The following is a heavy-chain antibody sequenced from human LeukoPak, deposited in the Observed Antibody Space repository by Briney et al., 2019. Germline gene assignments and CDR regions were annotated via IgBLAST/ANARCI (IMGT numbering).Heavy chain of an antibody. J-gene: IGHJ4*02. V-gene: IGHV4-4*07. D-gene: IGHD1-26*01. CDR2: ISTSGNT. CDR1: GDSMGNDY. Sequence: SETLSLTCTVSGDSMGNDYWSWIRQSAGKGPEWIGRISTSGNTDYNPSLRSRVTMSMDTSRNQFSLTLTSMTAADTAVYYCARNELRSYGLVHYWGQGTLVTASS. CDR3: ARNELRSYGLVHY.